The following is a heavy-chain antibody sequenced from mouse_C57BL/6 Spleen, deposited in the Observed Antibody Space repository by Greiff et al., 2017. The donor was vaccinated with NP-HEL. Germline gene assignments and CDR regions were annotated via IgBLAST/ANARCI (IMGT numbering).Heavy chain of an antibody. V-gene: IGHV1-39*01. CDR1: GYSFTDYN. J-gene: IGHJ4*01. CDR3: ARWGLNYGSSPGYAMDY. CDR2: INPNYGTT. D-gene: IGHD1-1*01. Sequence: EVKLMESGPELVKPGASVKISCKASGYSFTDYNMNWVKQSNGKSLEWIGVINPNYGTTSYNQKFKGKATLTVGQSSSTAYMQLNSLTSEDSAVYYCARWGLNYGSSPGYAMDYWGQGTSVTVSS.